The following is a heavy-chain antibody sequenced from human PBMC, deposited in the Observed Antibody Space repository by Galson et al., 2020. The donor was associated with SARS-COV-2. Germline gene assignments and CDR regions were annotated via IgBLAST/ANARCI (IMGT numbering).Heavy chain of an antibody. CDR1: GFTFTRYR. V-gene: IGHV3-48*02. J-gene: IGHJ6*02. D-gene: IGHD3-10*01. Sequence: GGSLRLSCAASGFTFTRYRMNWVRQAPGRGLEWLSYITSSTTIIYYADSVRGRFTISRDNAKNSLYLQMDSLRDEDTAVYYCARDGRRGYDMDVWGQGTTVTVSS. CDR2: ITSSTTII. CDR3: ARDGRRGYDMDV.